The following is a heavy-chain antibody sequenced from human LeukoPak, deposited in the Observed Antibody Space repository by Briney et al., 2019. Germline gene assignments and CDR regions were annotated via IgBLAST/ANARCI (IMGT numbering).Heavy chain of an antibody. V-gene: IGHV4-34*01. Sequence: SETLSLTCAVYGGSFSGYYWSWIRQPPGKGLEWIGELNHSGSTNYNPSLKSRVTISVDTSKNQFSLKLSSVTAADTAVYYCARSPHAYSNYGNNYYYYMDVWGKGTTVTVSS. D-gene: IGHD4-11*01. CDR1: GGSFSGYY. CDR3: ARSPHAYSNYGNNYYYYMDV. J-gene: IGHJ6*03. CDR2: LNHSGST.